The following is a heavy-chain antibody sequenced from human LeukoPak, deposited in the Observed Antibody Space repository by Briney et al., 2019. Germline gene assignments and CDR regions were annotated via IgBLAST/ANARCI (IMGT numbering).Heavy chain of an antibody. CDR2: IYSGGST. D-gene: IGHD3-22*01. Sequence: GGSLRLYCAASGFTFDDYAMHWVRQAPGKGLEWVSVIYSGGSTYYADSVKGRFTISRDSSKNTLYLQMNSLRAEDTAVYYCARVWSSGYTKDYWGQGTLVTVSS. V-gene: IGHV3-66*01. J-gene: IGHJ4*02. CDR3: ARVWSSGYTKDY. CDR1: GFTFDDYA.